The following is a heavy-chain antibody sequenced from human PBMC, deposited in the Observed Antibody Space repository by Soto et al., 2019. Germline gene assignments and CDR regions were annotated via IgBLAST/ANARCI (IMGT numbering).Heavy chain of an antibody. CDR2: FDPEDGET. D-gene: IGHD3-3*01. Sequence: QVQLVQSGAEVKKPGASVKVSCKVSGYTLTELSMHWVRQAPGKGLEWMGGFDPEDGETIYAQKFQGRVNMTEDTSTDTAYMELSSLRSEDTAVYYCATASIFGVVTRANFDYWGQGTLVTVSS. J-gene: IGHJ4*02. CDR3: ATASIFGVVTRANFDY. CDR1: GYTLTELS. V-gene: IGHV1-24*01.